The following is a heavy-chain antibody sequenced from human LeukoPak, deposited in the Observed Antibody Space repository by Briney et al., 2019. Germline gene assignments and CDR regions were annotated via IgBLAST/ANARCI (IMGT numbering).Heavy chain of an antibody. CDR2: IYSSGST. D-gene: IGHD3-10*01. V-gene: IGHV4-39*07. CDR1: GVSISSGSNY. Sequence: SETLSLTCSVSGVSISSGSNYWGWIHQPPGKTLEWIGSIYSSGSTHYNPSLKSRVIKLIDTAKNHFSLNLSSVTAADTAVYYCARSDGYGLVGIWGQGTMVTVSS. J-gene: IGHJ3*02. CDR3: ARSDGYGLVGI.